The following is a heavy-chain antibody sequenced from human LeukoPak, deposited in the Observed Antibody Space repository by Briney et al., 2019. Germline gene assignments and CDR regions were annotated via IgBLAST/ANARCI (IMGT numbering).Heavy chain of an antibody. Sequence: TGGSLRLSCAASGFSFSSYAVSWVRQAPGRGLEWVSGISDGGSRTYYADSVKGRFTISRDDSKNTLYLQMNSLRAEDTAVYYCAKVQLGIGVDYWGREPWSPSPQ. CDR3: AKVQLGIGVDY. V-gene: IGHV3-23*01. D-gene: IGHD7-27*01. CDR2: ISDGGSRT. J-gene: IGHJ4*02. CDR1: GFSFSSYA.